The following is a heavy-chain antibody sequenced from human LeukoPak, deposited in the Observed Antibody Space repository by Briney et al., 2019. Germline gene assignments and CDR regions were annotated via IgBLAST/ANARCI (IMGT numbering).Heavy chain of an antibody. J-gene: IGHJ4*02. D-gene: IGHD2-21*02. Sequence: YSGGSTYYADSVKGRFTISRDNSKNTLYLQMNSLRAEDPAVYYCARMPASSCGGDCYRHSYFDFWGQGTLVSVSS. CDR2: YSGGST. V-gene: IGHV3-53*01. CDR3: ARMPASSCGGDCYRHSYFDF.